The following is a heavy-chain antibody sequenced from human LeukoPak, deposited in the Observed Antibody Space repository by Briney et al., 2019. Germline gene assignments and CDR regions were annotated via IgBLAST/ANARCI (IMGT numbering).Heavy chain of an antibody. CDR2: ISGSTSNI. CDR3: ARDLYGDYSFDY. J-gene: IGHJ4*02. V-gene: IGHV3-48*02. Sequence: GGSLRLSCAASGFTFSSYAMSWVRQAPGKGLEWVSYISGSTSNIKYADSVMGRFTISRDNAKNSLYLQMNSLRDEDTAVYYCARDLYGDYSFDYWGQGTLVTVSS. D-gene: IGHD4-17*01. CDR1: GFTFSSYA.